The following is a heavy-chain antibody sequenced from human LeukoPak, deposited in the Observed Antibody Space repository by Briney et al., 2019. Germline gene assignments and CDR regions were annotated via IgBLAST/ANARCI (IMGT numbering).Heavy chain of an antibody. CDR2: ISSNGGST. CDR1: GFTFSSYA. Sequence: PGGSLGLSCAASGFTFSSYAMHWVRQAPGKGLEYVSAISSNGGSTYYANSVKGRFTISRDNSKNTLYLQMGSLRAEDMAVYYCARGVSGHLCSTSCYPFFFWGQGTLVTVSS. J-gene: IGHJ4*02. CDR3: ARGVSGHLCSTSCYPFFF. V-gene: IGHV3-64*01. D-gene: IGHD2-2*01.